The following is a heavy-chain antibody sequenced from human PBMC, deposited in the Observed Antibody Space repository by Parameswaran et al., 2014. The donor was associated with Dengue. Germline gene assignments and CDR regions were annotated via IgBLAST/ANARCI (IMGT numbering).Heavy chain of an antibody. CDR1: GFTFSSYT. CDR3: AREGCYYDTNDLGAFDI. V-gene: IGHV3-30-3*01. J-gene: IGHJ3*02. CDR2: MSYDAYDGSFK. Sequence: QAGGSLRLSCAASGFTFSSYTMHWVRQAPGKGLEWVAVMSYDAYDGSFKYYADSVKGRFTISRDNSKNTLYLQMNSLRAEDTAVYYCAREGCYYDTNDLGAFDIWGQGTMVTVSS. D-gene: IGHD3-22*01.